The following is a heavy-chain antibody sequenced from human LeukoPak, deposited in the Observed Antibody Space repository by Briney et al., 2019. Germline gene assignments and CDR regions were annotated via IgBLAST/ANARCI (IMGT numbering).Heavy chain of an antibody. D-gene: IGHD4-17*01. CDR2: IYTGGNT. Sequence: GGSLRLPCTASAFTVSSLYMSWVRQAPGKGLEWVSLIYTGGNTHYADSVKGRFIISRDNSKNTLYLQMNSLRAEDTAVYYCADKVGDYFVWGQGTLVTVSS. J-gene: IGHJ4*02. CDR3: ADKVGDYFV. CDR1: AFTVSSLY. V-gene: IGHV3-66*01.